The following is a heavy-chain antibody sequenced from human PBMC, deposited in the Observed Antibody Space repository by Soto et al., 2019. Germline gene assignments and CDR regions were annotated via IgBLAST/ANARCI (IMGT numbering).Heavy chain of an antibody. CDR1: DGSFKDYY. CDR2: VYYTGVT. D-gene: IGHD3-22*01. CDR3: ARGSPHFDSTGYYYNEDY. J-gene: IGHJ4*01. Sequence: PSETLSLTCAVSDGSFKDYYWSWIRQPPGKGMEWIGYVYYTGVTNYNPSLKSRLTISLETTKNQFSLKLSSVTAADTAVYYCARGSPHFDSTGYYYNEDYWGQGILIT. V-gene: IGHV4-59*01.